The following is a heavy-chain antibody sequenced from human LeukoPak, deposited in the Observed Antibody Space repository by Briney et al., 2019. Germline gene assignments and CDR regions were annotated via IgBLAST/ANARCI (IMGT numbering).Heavy chain of an antibody. CDR1: GFTFDDYA. CDR3: ARGTWLWDY. J-gene: IGHJ4*02. D-gene: IGHD6-19*01. Sequence: PGRSLRLSCAASGFTFDDYAMHWVRQAPGKGLEWVSGISWNSGGIGYADSVKGRLTISRDNAKNSLYLQMNSLRAEDTAMYYCARGTWLWDYWGQGTLVTVSS. CDR2: ISWNSGGI. V-gene: IGHV3-9*01.